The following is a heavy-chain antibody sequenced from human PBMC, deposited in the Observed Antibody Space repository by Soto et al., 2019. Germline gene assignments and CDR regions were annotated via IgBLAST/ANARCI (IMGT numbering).Heavy chain of an antibody. D-gene: IGHD2-21*01. V-gene: IGHV3-23*01. J-gene: IGHJ4*02. CDR1: GFTFSDFA. Sequence: GESLKISCAASGFTFSDFAMAWVRQAPGKGLEWVSSASGSGSGTYYADSVKGRFTISRDNSKNTLFLHMTNLRAGDTALYFCAKGRPGVAAAPDYWGQGTLVTVSS. CDR3: AKGRPGVAAAPDY. CDR2: ASGSGSGT.